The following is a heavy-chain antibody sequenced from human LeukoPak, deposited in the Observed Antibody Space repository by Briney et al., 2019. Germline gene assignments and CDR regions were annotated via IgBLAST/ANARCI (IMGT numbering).Heavy chain of an antibody. CDR2: ISAYNGNT. J-gene: IGHJ3*02. CDR1: GYTFTSYG. V-gene: IGHV1-18*01. Sequence: ASVKVSCTASGYTFTSYGISWVRQAPGQGLEWMGWISAYNGNTNYAQKLQGRVTMTTDTSTSTAYMELRSLRSDDTAVYYCARPRSIAAAGTSAFDIWGQGTMVTVSS. CDR3: ARPRSIAAAGTSAFDI. D-gene: IGHD6-13*01.